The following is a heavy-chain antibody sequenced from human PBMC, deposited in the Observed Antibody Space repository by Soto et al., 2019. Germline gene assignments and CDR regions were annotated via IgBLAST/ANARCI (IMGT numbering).Heavy chain of an antibody. CDR2: INPSGGST. D-gene: IGHD6-19*01. CDR1: GYTFTSYY. V-gene: IGHV1-46*01. CDR3: ANTPYSSGWYEIDY. Sequence: QVQLVQSGAEVKKPGASVKVSCKASGYTFTSYYMHWVRQAPGQGLEWMGIINPSGGSTSYAQKLPGRVTMTRDTSSTTVYMELSSLRSEDTAVYYCANTPYSSGWYEIDYWGQGTLVTVSS. J-gene: IGHJ4*02.